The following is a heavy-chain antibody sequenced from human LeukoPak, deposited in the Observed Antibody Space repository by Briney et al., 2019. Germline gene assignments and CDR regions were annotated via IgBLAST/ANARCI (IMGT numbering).Heavy chain of an antibody. CDR3: ARDRGPRSGMDV. V-gene: IGHV3-53*01. J-gene: IGHJ6*04. CDR2: MYYGGSK. CDR1: AFTVSTNY. D-gene: IGHD3-16*01. Sequence: QPGRSLRLSCAPSAFTVSTNYMNCVRQPPGDGLEWVAVMYYGGSKYSADSVKGRFTITRDNCKNTVYVQMNRLRAEDTAVDCSARDRGPRSGMDVWGKGTRVTASS.